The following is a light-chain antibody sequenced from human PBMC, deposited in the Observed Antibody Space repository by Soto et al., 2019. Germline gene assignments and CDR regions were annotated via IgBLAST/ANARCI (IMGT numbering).Light chain of an antibody. CDR3: QQYDHWLPA. V-gene: IGKV3-15*01. Sequence: ETVMTHFPATLAVSPGERATLSCRTSQSVRGHLAWYQQKPGQIPRLLMYATSTRATGTPARFSGTGSETEYSLTISSLQSEDFAVYYCQQYDHWLPAFGQGTKVEIK. CDR2: ATS. J-gene: IGKJ1*01. CDR1: QSVRGH.